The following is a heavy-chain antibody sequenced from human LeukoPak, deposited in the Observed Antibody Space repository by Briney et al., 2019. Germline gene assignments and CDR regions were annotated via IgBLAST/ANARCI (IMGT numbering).Heavy chain of an antibody. D-gene: IGHD4-17*01. CDR3: ARDSGYGDYVGNP. CDR1: GYSFTTYG. Sequence: GASVKVSSKASGYSFTTYGISWVRQAPGQGLEWMEWISTYNGNTNYAQKLQDRVTMTTDTSTSTAYMELRSLRYDDTAVYYCARDSGYGDYVGNPWGQGTLVTVSS. J-gene: IGHJ5*02. CDR2: ISTYNGNT. V-gene: IGHV1-18*01.